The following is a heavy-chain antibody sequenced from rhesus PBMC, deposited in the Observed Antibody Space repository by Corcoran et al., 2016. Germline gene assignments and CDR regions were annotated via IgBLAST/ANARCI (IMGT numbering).Heavy chain of an antibody. J-gene: IGHJ4*01. CDR2: IYGNSGST. CDR3: ARTGYSDYSFVY. V-gene: IGHV4S9*01. Sequence: QVKLQESGPGLVKPSETLSLTRAVSGGSISDSYSWNWIRPPPGKGLEWIGNIYGNSGSTYYNPSLKSRVTISKDTSKNQFFLKLSAVTAADTAVYYCARTGYSDYSFVYWGQGVLVTVSS. CDR1: GGSISDSYS. D-gene: IGHD5-30*01.